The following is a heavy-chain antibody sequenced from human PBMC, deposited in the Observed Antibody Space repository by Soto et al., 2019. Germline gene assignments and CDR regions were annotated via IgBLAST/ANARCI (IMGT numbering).Heavy chain of an antibody. CDR1: GGSISSGGYY. Sequence: QVQLQESGPGLVKPSQTLSLTCTVSGGSISSGGYYWSWIRQHPGKGLEWIGYIYYSGSTYYNPSLKSRVTISVDTSKNQFSLKLRSVTAADTAVYYCAREFGSSWYRGYAFDIWGQGTMVTVS. V-gene: IGHV4-31*03. J-gene: IGHJ3*02. CDR2: IYYSGST. D-gene: IGHD6-13*01. CDR3: AREFGSSWYRGYAFDI.